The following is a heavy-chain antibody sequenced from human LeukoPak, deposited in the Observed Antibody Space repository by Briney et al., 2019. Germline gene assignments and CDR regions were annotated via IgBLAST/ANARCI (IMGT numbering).Heavy chain of an antibody. CDR1: GGSISSSSYY. CDR2: IYYSGST. CDR3: ARVRGYCSSTSCYYSYYYYYMDV. J-gene: IGHJ6*03. Sequence: SETLSLTCTVSGGSISSSSYYWGWIRQPPGKGLEWIGSIYYSGSTNYNPSLKSRVTISVDTSKNQFSLKLSSVTAADTAVYYCARVRGYCSSTSCYYSYYYYYMDVWGKGTTVTISS. D-gene: IGHD2-2*01. V-gene: IGHV4-39*07.